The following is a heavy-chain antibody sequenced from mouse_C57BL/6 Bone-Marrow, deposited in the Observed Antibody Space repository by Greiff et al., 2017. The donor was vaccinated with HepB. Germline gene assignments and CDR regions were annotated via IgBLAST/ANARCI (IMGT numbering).Heavy chain of an antibody. J-gene: IGHJ1*03. V-gene: IGHV7-1*01. D-gene: IGHD1-1*01. CDR2: SRNKANDYTT. CDR3: ARDALYYGSSDSYFDV. Sequence: EVQLVESGGGLVQSGRSLRLSCATSGFTFSDFYMEWVRQAPGKGLEWIAASRNKANDYTTEYSASVKGRFIVSRDTSQSILYLQMNALRAEDTALYYCARDALYYGSSDSYFDVSGTGTTRTASS. CDR1: GFTFSDFY.